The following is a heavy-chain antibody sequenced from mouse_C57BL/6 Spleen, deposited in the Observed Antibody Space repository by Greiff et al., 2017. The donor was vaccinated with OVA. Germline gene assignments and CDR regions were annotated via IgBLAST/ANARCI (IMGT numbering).Heavy chain of an antibody. CDR2: IDPSDSYT. CDR3: ATGLPLYAMDY. J-gene: IGHJ4*01. Sequence: QVQLQQPGAELVMPGASVKLSCKASGYTFTSYWMHWVKQRPGQGLEWIGEIDPSDSYTNYNQKFKGKSTLTVDKSSSTAYMQLSSLTSEDSAVYYCATGLPLYAMDYWGQGTSVTVSS. CDR1: GYTFTSYW. D-gene: IGHD2-2*01. V-gene: IGHV1-69*01.